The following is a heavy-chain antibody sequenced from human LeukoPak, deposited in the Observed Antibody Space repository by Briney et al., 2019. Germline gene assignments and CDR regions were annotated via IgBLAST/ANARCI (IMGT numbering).Heavy chain of an antibody. J-gene: IGHJ3*02. V-gene: IGHV4-39*01. Sequence: SETLSLTCTVSGGSISSSSYYWGWIRQPPGNGLEWIGSIYYSGSTYYNPSLKSRVTISVDTSKNQFSLKLSSVTAADTAVYYCARHAIVVVIAISPDAFDIWGQGTMVTVSS. CDR1: GGSISSSSYY. CDR2: IYYSGST. CDR3: ARHAIVVVIAISPDAFDI. D-gene: IGHD2-21*01.